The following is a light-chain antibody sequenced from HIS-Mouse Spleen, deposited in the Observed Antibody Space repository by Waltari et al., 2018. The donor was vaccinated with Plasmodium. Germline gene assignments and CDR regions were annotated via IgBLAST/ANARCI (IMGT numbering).Light chain of an antibody. V-gene: IGLV3-1*01. J-gene: IGLJ2*01. Sequence: SYELTQPPSVSVSPGQTASIPCSGDTLGDKYACWYQQKPGRSPVLVIYQDSKRPSGIPERFSGSNSGNTATLTISGTQAMDEADYYCQAWDSSTVVFGGGTKLTVL. CDR3: QAWDSSTVV. CDR1: TLGDKY. CDR2: QDS.